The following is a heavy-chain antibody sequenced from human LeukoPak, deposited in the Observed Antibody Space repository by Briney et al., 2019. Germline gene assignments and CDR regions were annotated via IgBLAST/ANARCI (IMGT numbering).Heavy chain of an antibody. Sequence: GGSLRLSCAASGFTFSSYAMHWVRQAPGKGLEWVAVISYDGSNKYYADSVKGRFTISRDNSKNTLYLQMNSLRAEDTAVYYCAREEIAVNWFDPWGQGTLVTVSS. CDR1: GFTFSSYA. D-gene: IGHD6-19*01. CDR2: ISYDGSNK. CDR3: AREEIAVNWFDP. V-gene: IGHV3-30-3*01. J-gene: IGHJ5*02.